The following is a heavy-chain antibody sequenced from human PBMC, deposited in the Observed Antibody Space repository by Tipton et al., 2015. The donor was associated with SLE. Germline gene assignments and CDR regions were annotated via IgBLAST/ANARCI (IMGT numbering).Heavy chain of an antibody. CDR3: ARDFGNVGRFDS. CDR1: GFYITSGFN. J-gene: IGHJ5*01. Sequence: GSLRLSCTVSGFYITSGFNWGWIRQPPGKGLEWIGIIYHTGTTKYSPSLQRRVAISVDTSRNQFSLKLNSLTAADTAVYYCARDFGNVGRFDSWGQGTLVTVPS. CDR2: IYHTGTT. D-gene: IGHD3-10*01. V-gene: IGHV4-38-2*02.